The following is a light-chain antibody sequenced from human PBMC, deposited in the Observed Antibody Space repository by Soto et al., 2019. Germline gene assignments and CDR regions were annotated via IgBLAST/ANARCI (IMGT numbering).Light chain of an antibody. J-gene: IGLJ1*01. CDR1: SSDVGGYNS. CDR3: SSYTSSSSYV. Sequence: HSVLTQPASVSGSPGQSITLLCTGTSSDVGGYNSVSWYQQHPGKAPKLMIHDVSNRPSGVSNRFSGSKSGNTASLTISGLQAEDEADYYCSSYTSSSSYVFGTGTKLTVL. CDR2: DVS. V-gene: IGLV2-14*01.